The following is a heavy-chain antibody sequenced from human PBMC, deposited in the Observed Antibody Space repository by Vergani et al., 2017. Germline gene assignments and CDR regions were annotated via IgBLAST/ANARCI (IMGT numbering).Heavy chain of an antibody. Sequence: QVQLQQSGPGLVKPSETLSLTCTVSGDSISSRNCYWGWIRQPPGKGLEWIGSLFYGATAYYNPSLESRVIISIVTSKNQFSLWFSSVTAAATAIYYCARHRGSGGFFPSSYFFGMYVWVHGTTVTVSS. CDR3: ARHRGSGGFFPSSYFFGMYV. D-gene: IGHD3-10*01. J-gene: IGHJ6*02. CDR1: GDSISSRNCY. CDR2: LFYGATA. V-gene: IGHV4-39*01.